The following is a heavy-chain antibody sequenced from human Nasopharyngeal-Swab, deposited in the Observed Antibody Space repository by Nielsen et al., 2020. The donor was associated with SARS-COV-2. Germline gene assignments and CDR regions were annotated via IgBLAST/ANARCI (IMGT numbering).Heavy chain of an antibody. J-gene: IGHJ3*02. Sequence: WIRQPPGKGLEWIGRIYYSGSTYYNPSLKSRVTISVDTSKNQFSLKLSSVTAADTAVYYCARKDYKTSAFDIWGQGTMVTVSS. CDR2: IYYSGST. D-gene: IGHD4-11*01. V-gene: IGHV4-39*07. CDR3: ARKDYKTSAFDI.